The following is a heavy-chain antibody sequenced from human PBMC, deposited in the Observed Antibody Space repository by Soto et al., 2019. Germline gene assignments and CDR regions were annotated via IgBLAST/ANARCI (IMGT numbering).Heavy chain of an antibody. CDR1: GFTFSSYA. CDR3: ARSAAAGTRYYYYYYYMDV. V-gene: IGHV3-64*01. J-gene: IGHJ6*03. D-gene: IGHD6-13*01. CDR2: ISSNGGST. Sequence: GGSLRLSCAASGFTFSSYAMHWVRQAPGKGLEYVSAISSNGGSTYYANSVKGRFTISRDNSKNTLYLQMGSLRAEDMAVYYCARSAAAGTRYYYYYYYMDVWGKGTTVTVSS.